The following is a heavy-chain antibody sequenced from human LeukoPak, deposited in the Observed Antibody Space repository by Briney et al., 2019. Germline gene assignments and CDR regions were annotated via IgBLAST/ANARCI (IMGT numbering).Heavy chain of an antibody. Sequence: SVKVSCKASGGTFSSYAISWVRQAPGQGLEWMGGIIPIFGTANYAQKFQGRVTITTDESTSTAYMELSSLRSEDTAVYYCARALLTAAGGQVADYYYYYYYMDVWGKGTTVTVSS. D-gene: IGHD6-13*01. CDR2: IIPIFGTA. V-gene: IGHV1-69*05. CDR1: GGTFSSYA. CDR3: ARALLTAAGGQVADYYYYYYYMDV. J-gene: IGHJ6*03.